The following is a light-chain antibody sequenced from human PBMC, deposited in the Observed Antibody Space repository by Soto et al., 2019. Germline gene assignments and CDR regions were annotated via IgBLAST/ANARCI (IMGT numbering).Light chain of an antibody. Sequence: IPLTQSPSPRSGSVGDTVTATCGGSQSVSGCLAWYQQKPREAPKLLLYDASSSESGGPSRCSGSGSGTEFTLTISSLQTPDFATYSCQQYNSYSPWTFGQGTQVDIK. V-gene: IGKV1-5*01. J-gene: IGKJ1*01. CDR3: QQYNSYSPWT. CDR2: DAS. CDR1: QSVSGC.